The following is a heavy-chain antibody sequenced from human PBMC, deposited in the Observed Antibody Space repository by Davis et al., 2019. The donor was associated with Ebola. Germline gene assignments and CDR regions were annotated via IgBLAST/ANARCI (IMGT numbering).Heavy chain of an antibody. Sequence: MPSETLSLTCAVYGGSFSGYYWSWIRQPPGKGLEWIGEINHSGSTNYNPSLKSRVTISVDTSKNQFSLKLSSVTAADTAVYYCARDVSLWGQGTLVTVSS. CDR1: GGSFSGYY. J-gene: IGHJ4*02. V-gene: IGHV4-34*01. D-gene: IGHD2/OR15-2a*01. CDR3: ARDVSL. CDR2: INHSGST.